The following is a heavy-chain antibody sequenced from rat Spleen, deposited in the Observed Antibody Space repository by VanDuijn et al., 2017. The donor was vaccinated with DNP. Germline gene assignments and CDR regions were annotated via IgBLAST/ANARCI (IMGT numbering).Heavy chain of an antibody. CDR1: GLSFRNYG. CDR2: ITSSGGST. J-gene: IGHJ1*01. D-gene: IGHD1-7*01. CDR3: ARRGSLGYFDF. Sequence: EVQLVESGGGLVKPGGSLKLSCVVAGLSFRNYGMAWIRQVPGKGLEWVASITSSGGSTYYPDSVKGRFTISRDHAKNTLYLQMNSLRSEDTATYYCARRGSLGYFDFWGPGTMVTVSS. V-gene: IGHV5S13*01.